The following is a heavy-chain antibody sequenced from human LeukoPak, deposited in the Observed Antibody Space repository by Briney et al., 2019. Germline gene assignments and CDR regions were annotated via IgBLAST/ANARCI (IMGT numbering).Heavy chain of an antibody. J-gene: IGHJ4*02. D-gene: IGHD1-1*01. CDR1: GFTFTSYA. V-gene: IGHV3-23*01. CDR3: AKAYNWNARDFDY. CDR2: ISSGATGT. Sequence: GGSLRLSCAASGFTFTSYAMTWVRQAPGKGLEWVSSISSGATGTWYADSVKGRFTISRDNSNNALYLQMNSLRAEDTALYYCAKAYNWNARDFDYWGQGTLVTVSS.